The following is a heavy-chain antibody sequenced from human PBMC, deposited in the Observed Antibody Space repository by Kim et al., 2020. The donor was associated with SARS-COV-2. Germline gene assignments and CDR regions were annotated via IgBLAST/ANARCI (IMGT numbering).Heavy chain of an antibody. D-gene: IGHD3-9*01. V-gene: IGHV3-23*01. Sequence: YYADSVKGRFTISRDNSKNTLYLQMNSLRAEDTAVYYCAKVEAITICGRSWGQGTLVTVSS. J-gene: IGHJ4*02. CDR3: AKVEAITICGRS.